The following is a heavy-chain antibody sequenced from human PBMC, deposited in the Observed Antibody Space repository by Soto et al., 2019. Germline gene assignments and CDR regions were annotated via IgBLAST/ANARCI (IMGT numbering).Heavy chain of an antibody. V-gene: IGHV4-59*01. CDR2: IYYSGST. J-gene: IGHJ4*02. CDR1: GGSISSYY. CDR3: ASIAAAGDVTFDY. Sequence: SETLSLTCTVSGGSISSYYWSWIRQPPGKGLEWIGYIYYSGSTNYNPSLKSRVTISVDTSKNQFSLKLSSVTAADTAVYYCASIAAAGDVTFDYWGQGTLVTVSS. D-gene: IGHD6-13*01.